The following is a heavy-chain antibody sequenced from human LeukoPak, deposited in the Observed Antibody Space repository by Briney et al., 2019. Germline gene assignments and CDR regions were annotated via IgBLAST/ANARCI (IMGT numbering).Heavy chain of an antibody. Sequence: SVKVSCRASGGTFSSYAISWVRQAPGQGLEWMGRIIPIFGTANYAQKIPGRVTITTDESTSTAYMELSSLRSEDTAVYYCARDNSSGPLYYYYMDVWGKGTTVTVSS. CDR2: IIPIFGTA. V-gene: IGHV1-69*05. CDR3: ARDNSSGPLYYYYMDV. D-gene: IGHD3-10*01. CDR1: GGTFSSYA. J-gene: IGHJ6*03.